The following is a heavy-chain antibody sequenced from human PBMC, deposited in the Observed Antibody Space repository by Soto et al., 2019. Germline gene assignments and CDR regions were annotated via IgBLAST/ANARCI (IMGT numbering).Heavy chain of an antibody. J-gene: IGHJ5*01. D-gene: IGHD2-2*01. Sequence: QVQLVQSGAEVKKPGSSVRVSCRASGGSSSSYLFSWVRQAPGQGPEWMGGIVPILGVPAYAPKFQDRLTISADESTGTAYMELSNLRSDDTAVYYCESGRVPAAKNRFYPWGQGALVTVSS. CDR1: GGSSSSYL. V-gene: IGHV1-69*04. CDR3: ESGRVPAAKNRFYP. CDR2: IVPILGVP.